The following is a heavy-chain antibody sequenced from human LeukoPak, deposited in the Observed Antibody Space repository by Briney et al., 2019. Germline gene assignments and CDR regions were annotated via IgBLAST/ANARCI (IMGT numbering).Heavy chain of an antibody. J-gene: IGHJ5*02. V-gene: IGHV4-34*01. CDR3: ARGGRVLMVYAIRTNWFDP. Sequence: SETLSLTCTVSGGSISSYYWSWIRQPPGKGLEWIGEINHSGSTNYNPSLKSRVTISVDTSKNQFSLKLSSVTAADTAVYYCARGGRVLMVYAIRTNWFDPWGQGTLVTVSS. CDR1: GGSISSYY. CDR2: INHSGST. D-gene: IGHD2-8*01.